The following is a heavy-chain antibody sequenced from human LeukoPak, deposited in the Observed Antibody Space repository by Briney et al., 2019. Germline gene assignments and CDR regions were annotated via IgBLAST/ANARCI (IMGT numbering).Heavy chain of an antibody. D-gene: IGHD4-17*01. CDR3: ARGIGPTVTTLPFDY. Sequence: GSLRLSCAASGFTFSSYPMHWVRQARGKGLEWVAVIPYDGNNKFYADPVKGRFTISRDNSQNTLFLQINSLTTEDTAVYYCARGIGPTVTTLPFDYWGQGTLVTVSS. CDR2: IPYDGNNK. V-gene: IGHV3-30*04. CDR1: GFTFSSYP. J-gene: IGHJ4*02.